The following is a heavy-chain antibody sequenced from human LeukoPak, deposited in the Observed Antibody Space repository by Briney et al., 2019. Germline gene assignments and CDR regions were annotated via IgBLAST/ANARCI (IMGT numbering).Heavy chain of an antibody. CDR1: GFTFSDYY. Sequence: GGSLRLSCAASGFTFSDYYMSWIRQAPGKGLEWVSYISSSGSTIYYADSVKGRFTISRDNAKHSLYLQMHRLRAEDTAVYYCATPPLPSSGWPDYFAYWGQGTLVTVSS. CDR2: ISSSGSTI. D-gene: IGHD6-19*01. CDR3: ATPPLPSSGWPDYFAY. J-gene: IGHJ4*02. V-gene: IGHV3-11*04.